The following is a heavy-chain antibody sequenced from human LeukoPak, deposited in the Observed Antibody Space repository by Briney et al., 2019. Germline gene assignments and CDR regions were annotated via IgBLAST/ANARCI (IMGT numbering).Heavy chain of an antibody. J-gene: IGHJ4*02. CDR1: GYTFTSYA. V-gene: IGHV1-3*01. Sequence: ASVKVSCKASGYTFTSYAMNWVRQAPGQRLEWMGWINVGNGNTKYSQKFQGRVTITRDTSASTAYMELSRLRSDDTAVYFCARTDSYYYGSESRSLDYWGQGTLVTVSS. CDR2: INVGNGNT. D-gene: IGHD3-10*01. CDR3: ARTDSYYYGSESRSLDY.